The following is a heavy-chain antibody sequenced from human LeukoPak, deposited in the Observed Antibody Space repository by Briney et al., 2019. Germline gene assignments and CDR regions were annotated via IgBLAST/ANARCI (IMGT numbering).Heavy chain of an antibody. CDR1: GGSISIYY. J-gene: IGHJ4*02. V-gene: IGHV4-59*01. Sequence: PSETLSLTCTVSGGSISIYYWGWIRQPPGKGLEWIGYIFYRGGTNYNPSLKSRVTISIDTPKNQFSLNLSSVTAADTAVYYCARVDYGGIDYWGQGTLVTVSS. CDR2: IFYRGGT. D-gene: IGHD2-21*01. CDR3: ARVDYGGIDY.